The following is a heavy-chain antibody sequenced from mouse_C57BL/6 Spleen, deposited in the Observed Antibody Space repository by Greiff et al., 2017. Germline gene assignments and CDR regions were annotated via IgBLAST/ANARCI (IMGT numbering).Heavy chain of an antibody. Sequence: DVMLVESGGGLVKPGGSLKLSCAASGFTFSDYGMHWVRQAPGKGLEWVAYISSGSSTIYYADTVKGRFTISRDNAKNTLFLQMTSLRSEDTAMYYCARGIYYGNYFDYWGQGTTLTVSS. J-gene: IGHJ2*01. V-gene: IGHV5-17*01. D-gene: IGHD2-1*01. CDR3: ARGIYYGNYFDY. CDR1: GFTFSDYG. CDR2: ISSGSSTI.